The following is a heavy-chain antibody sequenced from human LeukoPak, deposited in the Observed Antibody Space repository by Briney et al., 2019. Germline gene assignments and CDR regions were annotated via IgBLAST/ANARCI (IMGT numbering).Heavy chain of an antibody. CDR2: INHSGST. V-gene: IGHV4-34*01. J-gene: IGHJ6*03. CDR3: ARMKWLVRYYYYYMDV. D-gene: IGHD6-19*01. Sequence: SETLSLTCAVYGGSFSGYYWSWIRQPPGKGLEWIGEINHSGSTNYNPSLKSRVTISVDTSKNQFSLKLSSVTAADTAVYYCARMKWLVRYYYYYMDVWGKGTTVTISS. CDR1: GGSFSGYY.